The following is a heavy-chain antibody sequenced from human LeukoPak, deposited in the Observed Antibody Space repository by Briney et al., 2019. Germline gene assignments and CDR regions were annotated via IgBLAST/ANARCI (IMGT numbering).Heavy chain of an antibody. CDR1: GFTFSNAW. CDR2: IKSKTDGGTT. CDR3: TTTTYYDILTGYSTFDY. Sequence: TGGSLRLSCAASGFTFSNAWMSWVRQAPGKGLEWVGRIKSKTDGGTTDYAAPVKGRFTISRDDSKNTLYLQMNSLKTEDTAVYYCTTTTYYDILTGYSTFDYWGQGTLVTVSS. V-gene: IGHV3-15*01. D-gene: IGHD3-9*01. J-gene: IGHJ4*02.